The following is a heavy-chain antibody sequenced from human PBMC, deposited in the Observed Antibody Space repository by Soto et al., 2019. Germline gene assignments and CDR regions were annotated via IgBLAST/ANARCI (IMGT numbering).Heavy chain of an antibody. Sequence: GASVKVSCKASGYTFTSYAINWVRQATGQGLEWMGWMNPNSGNTGYAQKFQGRVTMTRNTSISTAYMELSSLRSEDTAVYYCARGRYCSSTSCLYYYYYGMAVWGQGTTVTVSS. D-gene: IGHD2-2*01. CDR3: ARGRYCSSTSCLYYYYYGMAV. CDR1: GYTFTSYA. J-gene: IGHJ6*02. V-gene: IGHV1-8*01. CDR2: MNPNSGNT.